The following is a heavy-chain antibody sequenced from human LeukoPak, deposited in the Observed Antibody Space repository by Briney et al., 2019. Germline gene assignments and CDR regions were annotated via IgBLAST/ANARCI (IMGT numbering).Heavy chain of an antibody. V-gene: IGHV1-3*03. CDR1: GYTFTNYA. D-gene: IGHD2-21*02. Sequence: ASVKVSCKASGYTFTNYAINWVRQAPGQRLEWMGWINAGNGNTKYSQEFQGRVTITRDTSTNTAYMELISLRSEDMAVYYCARGRWTAHTVGSYFDSWGQGTLVTVSS. CDR2: INAGNGNT. J-gene: IGHJ4*02. CDR3: ARGRWTAHTVGSYFDS.